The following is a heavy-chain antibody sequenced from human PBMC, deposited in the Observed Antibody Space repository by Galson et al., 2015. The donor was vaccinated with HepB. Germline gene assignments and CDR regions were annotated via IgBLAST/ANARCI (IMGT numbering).Heavy chain of an antibody. J-gene: IGHJ4*02. CDR1: GFTFSSYA. D-gene: IGHD3-10*01. CDR2: ISYDGSNK. CDR3: ARAGPLWFGEFVDY. Sequence: SLRLSCAAPGFTFSSYAMHWVRQAPGKGLEWVAVISYDGSNKYYADSVKGRFTISRDNSKNTLYLQMNSLRAEDTAVYYCARAGPLWFGEFVDYWGQGTLVTVSS. V-gene: IGHV3-30-3*01.